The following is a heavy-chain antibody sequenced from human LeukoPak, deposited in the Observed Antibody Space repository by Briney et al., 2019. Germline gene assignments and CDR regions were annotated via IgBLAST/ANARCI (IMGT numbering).Heavy chain of an antibody. CDR3: AKGGSKGPLRGSSWKIVWYFDL. Sequence: GGSLRLSCVGSGFTFRSHAMSWVRQAPGKGLEWVSAISGSGGSTYYADSVKGRFTISRDNSKNTLYLQMNSLRAEDTAVYYCAKGGSKGPLRGSSWKIVWYFDLWGRGTLVTVSS. D-gene: IGHD6-13*01. V-gene: IGHV3-23*01. CDR2: ISGSGGST. CDR1: GFTFRSHA. J-gene: IGHJ2*01.